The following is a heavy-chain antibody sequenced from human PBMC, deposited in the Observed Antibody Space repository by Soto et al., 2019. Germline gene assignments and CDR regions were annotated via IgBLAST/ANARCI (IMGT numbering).Heavy chain of an antibody. CDR1: GFTVSSDY. CDR2: IKSKTDGGTT. Sequence: GVSLRLSCAASGFTVSSDYMSWVRQAPGKGLEWVCRIKSKTDGGTTDYAAPVKGRFTISRDDSKNTLYLQMNSLKTEDTAVYYCTTDGIAINCSGGSCYYSDYFDYWGQGTLVTVSS. V-gene: IGHV3-15*01. CDR3: TTDGIAINCSGGSCYYSDYFDY. J-gene: IGHJ4*02. D-gene: IGHD2-15*01.